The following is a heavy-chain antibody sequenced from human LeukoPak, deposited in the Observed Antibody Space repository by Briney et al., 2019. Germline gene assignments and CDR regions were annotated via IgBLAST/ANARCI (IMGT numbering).Heavy chain of an antibody. D-gene: IGHD6-19*01. J-gene: IGHJ4*02. CDR1: GYTFSNYE. Sequence: ASVKVSCKASGYTFSNYEISWVRQAPGQGLEWMGCISAYNGNTNYAQKVQGRVTITTDTSTNTAYMELRSLRSDETAVYYCARDLKRGYSSGRYSWGTGSSNDYWGQGTLVTVSS. CDR3: ARDLKRGYSSGRYSWGTGSSNDY. CDR2: ISAYNGNT. V-gene: IGHV1-18*01.